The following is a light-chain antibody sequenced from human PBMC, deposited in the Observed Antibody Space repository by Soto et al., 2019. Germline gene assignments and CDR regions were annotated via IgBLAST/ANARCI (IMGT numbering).Light chain of an antibody. CDR1: QGISSY. CDR2: AAS. J-gene: IGKJ4*01. V-gene: IGKV1-9*01. Sequence: IQLTQSPSSLSASVGDRVTITCRASQGISSYLAWYQQKPGKAPKLLIYAASTLQSGVPSRFSGSGSGTGFTLTISSLQPEDFATYYCQQLSTYPLTFGGGTKVDIK. CDR3: QQLSTYPLT.